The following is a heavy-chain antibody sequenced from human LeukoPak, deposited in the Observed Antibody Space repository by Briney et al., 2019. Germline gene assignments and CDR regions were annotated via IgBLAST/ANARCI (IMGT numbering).Heavy chain of an antibody. J-gene: IGHJ4*02. V-gene: IGHV5-10-1*01. CDR3: ASSIAATGTPDY. D-gene: IGHD6-13*01. CDR1: GYSFTSYW. CDR2: IDPSDSYT. Sequence: GESLKMSCKGSGYSFTSYWISWVRQMPGKGLEWMGRIDPSDSYTNYSPSFQGHVTISADKSISTAFLQWSSLKASDTALYYCASSIAATGTPDYWGQGTLVTVSS.